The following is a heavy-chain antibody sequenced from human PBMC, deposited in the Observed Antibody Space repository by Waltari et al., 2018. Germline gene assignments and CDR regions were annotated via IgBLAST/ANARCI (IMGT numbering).Heavy chain of an antibody. D-gene: IGHD4-17*01. V-gene: IGHV3-74*01. CDR3: ASLVGMTTVDY. J-gene: IGHJ4*02. Sequence: EVQLVESGGGLVQPGGSLRLSCAASGFTFSSHWLHWVRQAPGKGLVWVSRINSDGSSTSYADSVKGRFTISRDNAKNTLYLQMNSLRAEDTAVYYCASLVGMTTVDYWGQGTLVTVSS. CDR2: INSDGSST. CDR1: GFTFSSHW.